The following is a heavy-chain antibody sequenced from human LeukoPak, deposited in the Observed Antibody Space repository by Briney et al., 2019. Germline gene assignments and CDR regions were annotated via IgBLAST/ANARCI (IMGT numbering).Heavy chain of an antibody. CDR3: VRALGSSSADY. V-gene: IGHV3-7*01. CDR1: GFTFTNYW. D-gene: IGHD6-6*01. CDR2: IKQDGSEK. Sequence: GGSLRLSCAASGFTFTNYWMSWVRQAPWKGLEWVANIKQDGSEKYYVDSVVGRFTISRDNAENSLSLQMNSLRGEDTAVYYCVRALGSSSADYWGQGTLVTVSS. J-gene: IGHJ4*02.